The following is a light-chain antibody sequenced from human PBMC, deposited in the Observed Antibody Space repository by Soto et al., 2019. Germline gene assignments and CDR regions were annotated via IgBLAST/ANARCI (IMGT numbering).Light chain of an antibody. CDR3: CSYADGSIYF. J-gene: IGLJ1*01. CDR2: YVD. Sequence: QSVLTQPACVSVSPGQSITISCTGTSRDVGAYDYVSWYLQYPDKDPHLLIYYVDHRPSGVSSRFSGSKSGNTASLTISGLQAEDEGDYYCCSYADGSIYFFGTGTKVTVL. CDR1: SRDVGAYDY. V-gene: IGLV2-14*03.